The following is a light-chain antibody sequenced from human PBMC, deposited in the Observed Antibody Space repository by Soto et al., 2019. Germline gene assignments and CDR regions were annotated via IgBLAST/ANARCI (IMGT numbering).Light chain of an antibody. Sequence: SVLTQPRSVSGSPGQSVTISCTGTSSDVGGYNYVSWYQHHPGKAPKLMIYDVSKRPSGVPDRFSGSKSGNTASLTISGLQAEDEADYYCCSYAGSYTLYVFGTGTNVTVL. CDR2: DVS. CDR1: SSDVGGYNY. CDR3: CSYAGSYTLYV. V-gene: IGLV2-11*01. J-gene: IGLJ1*01.